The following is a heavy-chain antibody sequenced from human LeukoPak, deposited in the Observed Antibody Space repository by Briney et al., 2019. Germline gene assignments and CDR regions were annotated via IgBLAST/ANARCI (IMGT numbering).Heavy chain of an antibody. D-gene: IGHD4-17*01. V-gene: IGHV3-23*01. CDR1: GFAFESFT. CDR3: VKAAYGDADSKFDY. Sequence: GGSLRLSCAGSGFAFESFTMTWVRQAPGKGLEWVSGISGSDGSTYYADSVKGRFTISRDNSKNTLYLQMNSLRAEDTAVYYCVKAAYGDADSKFDYWGQGTLVTVSS. CDR2: ISGSDGST. J-gene: IGHJ4*02.